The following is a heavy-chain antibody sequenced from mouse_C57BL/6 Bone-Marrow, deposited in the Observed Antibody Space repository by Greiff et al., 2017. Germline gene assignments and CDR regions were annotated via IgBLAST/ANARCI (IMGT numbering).Heavy chain of an antibody. V-gene: IGHV1-80*01. CDR1: CYVFSRYW. CDR3: ARGAY. J-gene: IGHJ3*01. Sequence: QVQLKESGAELVKPGASVKISCKASCYVFSRYWMKWVKQRPGKGLEWIGQIFPGDGDTNYNGKFKGKATLTADKSSSTAYMQLSSLTSEDSTVYFCARGAYWGQGTLVTVSA. CDR2: IFPGDGDT.